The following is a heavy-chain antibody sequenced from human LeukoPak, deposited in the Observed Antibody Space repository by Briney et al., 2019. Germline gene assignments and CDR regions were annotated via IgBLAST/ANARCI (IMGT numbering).Heavy chain of an antibody. D-gene: IGHD3-3*01. CDR3: ARGLEGQYYDFWSGYYTGNWFDP. Sequence: ASVKVSCKASGYTFTSYDINWVRQATGQGLEWMGWMNPNSGNTGYAQKFQGRVTMTRNTSISTAYMKLSSLRSEDTAVYYCARGLEGQYYDFWSGYYTGNWFDPWGQGTLVTVSS. CDR1: GYTFTSYD. J-gene: IGHJ5*02. V-gene: IGHV1-8*01. CDR2: MNPNSGNT.